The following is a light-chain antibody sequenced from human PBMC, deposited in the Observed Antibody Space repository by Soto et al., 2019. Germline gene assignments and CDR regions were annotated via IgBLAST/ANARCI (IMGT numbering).Light chain of an antibody. V-gene: IGLV2-23*01. CDR2: EGI. CDR1: SXTIGGYNV. J-gene: IGLJ1*01. CDR3: CSYVGPTTYV. Sequence: PASVSGSPGQSITISCSGTSXTIGGYNVVSWYQQHPGNAPKVIVYEGIKRPSGVSARFSGSTSGSTASLTISGLQAEDEAEYFCCSYVGPTTYVFGSGTKVTVL.